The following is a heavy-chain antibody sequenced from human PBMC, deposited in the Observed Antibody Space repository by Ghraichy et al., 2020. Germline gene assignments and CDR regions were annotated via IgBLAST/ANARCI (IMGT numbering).Heavy chain of an antibody. V-gene: IGHV4-39*01. CDR1: GGSISSSSYY. CDR2: IYYSGST. Sequence: SETLSLTCTVSGGSISSSSYYWGWIRQPPGKGLEWIGSIYYSGSTYYNPSLKSRVTISVDTSKNQFSLKLSSVTAADTAVYYCARHPRGSSAYYYYYGMDVWGQGTTVTVSS. D-gene: IGHD6-6*01. CDR3: ARHPRGSSAYYYYYGMDV. J-gene: IGHJ6*02.